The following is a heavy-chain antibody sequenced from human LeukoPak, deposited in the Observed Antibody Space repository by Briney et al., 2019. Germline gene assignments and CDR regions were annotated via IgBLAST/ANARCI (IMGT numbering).Heavy chain of an antibody. CDR3: ARVNDPTAQTGEIYYYYYYMDV. J-gene: IGHJ6*03. Sequence: PSETLSLTCTVSGGSISSSSYYWGWLRQPPGKGLEWIGTICYSGSTYYNPSLKSRVTISVDTSKNQFSLKLSSVTAADTAVYYCARVNDPTAQTGEIYYYYYYMDVWGKGTTVTISS. CDR1: GGSISSSSYY. D-gene: IGHD7-27*01. CDR2: ICYSGST. V-gene: IGHV4-39*07.